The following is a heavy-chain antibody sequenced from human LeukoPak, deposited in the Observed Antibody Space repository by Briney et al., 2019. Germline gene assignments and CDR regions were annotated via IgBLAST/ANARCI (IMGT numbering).Heavy chain of an antibody. D-gene: IGHD1-26*01. V-gene: IGHV4-59*01. CDR2: IYYSGST. Sequence: SETLSLTCTVSGGSISSYYWSWIRQPPGKGLEWIGYIYYSGSTNYNPSLKSRVTISVDTSKNQFSLKLSSVTAADTAVYYCARSGWELTAFDYGGREPLVTVSS. CDR1: GGSISSYY. CDR3: ARSGWELTAFDY. J-gene: IGHJ4*02.